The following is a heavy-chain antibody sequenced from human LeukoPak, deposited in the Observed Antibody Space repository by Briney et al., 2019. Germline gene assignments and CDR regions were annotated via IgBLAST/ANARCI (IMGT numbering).Heavy chain of an antibody. CDR1: GFTFSSYG. CDR3: AKDDLLCPID. J-gene: IGHJ4*02. Sequence: GGSLRLSCAASGFTFSSYGMHWVRQAPGKGLELVAVIWYDGSNKYYADSVKGRFTISRDNSKNTLYLQMNSLRAEDTAVYYCAKDDLLCPIDWGQGTLVTVSS. V-gene: IGHV3-33*06. D-gene: IGHD2-2*01. CDR2: IWYDGSNK.